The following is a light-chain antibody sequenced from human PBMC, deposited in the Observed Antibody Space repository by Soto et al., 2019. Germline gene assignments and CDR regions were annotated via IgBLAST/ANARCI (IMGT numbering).Light chain of an antibody. CDR1: QSVGSY. Sequence: EIVLTQSPATLSLSPGERATLSCRASQSVGSYFAWYQQKPGQAPRLLIYGTSNRATGIPGRFSGSGSGTDFTLTISSLEPEDCGVYYCQHRGKSPRTFGQGTKLEIK. V-gene: IGKV3-11*01. J-gene: IGKJ2*01. CDR2: GTS. CDR3: QHRGKSPRT.